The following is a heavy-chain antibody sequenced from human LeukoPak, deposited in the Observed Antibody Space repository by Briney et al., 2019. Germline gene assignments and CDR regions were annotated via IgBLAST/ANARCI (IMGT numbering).Heavy chain of an antibody. J-gene: IGHJ3*02. CDR3: ARDTYYYGSGGAVDI. CDR1: GYTFTRYD. D-gene: IGHD3-10*01. Sequence: ASVKVSCKASGYTFTRYDILWVQQATGQGVKWMGWMYPNSGDTGYEQKFQGRGNMTTRTSTSTAYMGLRSLRSEDTAVYDRARDTYYYGSGGAVDIWGQGTMVTVSS. CDR2: MYPNSGDT. V-gene: IGHV1-8*01.